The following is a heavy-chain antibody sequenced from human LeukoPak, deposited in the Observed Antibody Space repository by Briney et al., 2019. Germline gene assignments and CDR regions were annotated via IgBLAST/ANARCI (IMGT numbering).Heavy chain of an antibody. CDR2: ISSSSSNI. CDR1: GFTFSSYS. Sequence: GGSLRLSCAASGFTFSSYSMNWVRQAPGKGLEWVSSISSSSSNIYYADSLKGRFTISRDNAKNSLYLQMNSLRAEDTAVYYCARGERYSGYDSLGDYWGQGTLVTVSS. D-gene: IGHD5-12*01. CDR3: ARGERYSGYDSLGDY. V-gene: IGHV3-21*01. J-gene: IGHJ4*02.